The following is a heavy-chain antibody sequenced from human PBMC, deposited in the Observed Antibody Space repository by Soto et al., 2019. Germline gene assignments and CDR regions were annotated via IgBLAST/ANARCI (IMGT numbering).Heavy chain of an antibody. Sequence: ASVKVSCKASGYTFTSYGISWVRQAPGQGLEWMGWISAYNGNTNYAQKLQGRVTMTTDTSTSTVYMELRSLRSDDTAVYYCAGKIVEVPAAIFADCDYGMDVWGQGTTVTVSS. D-gene: IGHD2-2*01. CDR3: AGKIVEVPAAIFADCDYGMDV. CDR1: GYTFTSYG. J-gene: IGHJ6*02. CDR2: ISAYNGNT. V-gene: IGHV1-18*01.